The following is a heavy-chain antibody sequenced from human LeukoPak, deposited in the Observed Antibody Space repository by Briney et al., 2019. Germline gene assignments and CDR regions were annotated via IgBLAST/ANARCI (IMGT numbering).Heavy chain of an antibody. D-gene: IGHD3-3*01. CDR1: GFTFSSYE. V-gene: IGHV3-21*01. CDR3: ARDGGITIFGVVILSSYLDY. J-gene: IGHJ4*02. CDR2: ISSSSSYI. Sequence: GGSLRLSCAASGFTFSSYEMNWVRQAPGKGLEWVSSISSSSSYIYYADSVKGRFTISRDNAKNSLYLQMNSLRAEDTAVYYCARDGGITIFGVVILSSYLDYWGQGTLVTVSS.